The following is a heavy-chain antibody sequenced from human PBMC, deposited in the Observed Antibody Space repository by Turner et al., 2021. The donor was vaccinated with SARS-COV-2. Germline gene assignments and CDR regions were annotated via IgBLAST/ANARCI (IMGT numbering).Heavy chain of an antibody. D-gene: IGHD4-4*01. CDR1: GASISTSRYY. V-gene: IGHV4-39*01. Sequence: LQLQESGPGLVNPSETLARTSGGSGASISTSRYYWGWIRQPPGKGPEWIGSVYYRGNTYYNPSLESRVTISVDTSNNQFSLKLNSVTAADTAVYYCARVKSTVTTYYYYYMDVWGKGTTVTVSS. J-gene: IGHJ6*03. CDR2: VYYRGNT. CDR3: ARVKSTVTTYYYYYMDV.